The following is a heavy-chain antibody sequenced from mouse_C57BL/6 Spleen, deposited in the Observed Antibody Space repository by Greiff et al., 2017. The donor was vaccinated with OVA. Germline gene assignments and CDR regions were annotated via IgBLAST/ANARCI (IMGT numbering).Heavy chain of an antibody. CDR1: GYTFTSYW. CDR3: ARGGYSNYGVDY. Sequence: QVQLKQPGAELVMPGASVKLSCKASGYTFTSYWMHWVKQRPGQGLEWIGEIDPSDSYTNYNQKFKGKSTLTVDKSSSTAYMQLSSLTSEDSAVYYCARGGYSNYGVDYWGQGTTLTVSS. CDR2: IDPSDSYT. D-gene: IGHD2-5*01. V-gene: IGHV1-69*01. J-gene: IGHJ2*01.